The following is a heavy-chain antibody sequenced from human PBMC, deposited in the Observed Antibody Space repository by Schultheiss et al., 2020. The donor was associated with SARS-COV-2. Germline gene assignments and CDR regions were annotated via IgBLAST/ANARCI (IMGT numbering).Heavy chain of an antibody. CDR2: IYYSGST. D-gene: IGHD7-27*01. Sequence: SETLSLTCTVSGGSISSSSYYWGWIRQPPGKGLEWIGSIYYSGSTYYNPSLKSRVTISVDTSKNQFSLKLSSVTAADTAVYYCASKWAWGTPADYWGQGTLVTVSS. V-gene: IGHV4-39*01. J-gene: IGHJ4*02. CDR3: ASKWAWGTPADY. CDR1: GGSISSSSYY.